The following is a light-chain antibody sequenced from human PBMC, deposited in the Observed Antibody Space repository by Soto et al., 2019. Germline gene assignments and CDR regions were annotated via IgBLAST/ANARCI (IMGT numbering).Light chain of an antibody. CDR2: DAS. V-gene: IGKV3-11*01. Sequence: EIVLTQSAATLSFSAGERATLSCGASQSGSSYLAWYQHKHGQAPRLLIYDASNRATGIPARFSGSGYGTDFNLTISSLETEDFAVYYCQQRSNWPWTFGQGTKVDIK. CDR1: QSGSSY. CDR3: QQRSNWPWT. J-gene: IGKJ1*01.